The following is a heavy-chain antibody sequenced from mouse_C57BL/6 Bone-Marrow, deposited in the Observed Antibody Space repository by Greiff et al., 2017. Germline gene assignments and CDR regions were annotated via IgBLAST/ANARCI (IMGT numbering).Heavy chain of an antibody. CDR2: ISSGGSYT. J-gene: IGHJ1*03. CDR3: ARHEDGSSYNWYFDV. V-gene: IGHV5-6*01. Sequence: DVQLQESGGDLVKPGGSLKLSCAASGFTFSSYGMSWVRQTPDKRLEWVATISSGGSYTYYPDSVKGRFTISRDNAKNTLYLQMSSLKSEDTAMYYCARHEDGSSYNWYFDVWGTGTTVTVSS. D-gene: IGHD1-1*01. CDR1: GFTFSSYG.